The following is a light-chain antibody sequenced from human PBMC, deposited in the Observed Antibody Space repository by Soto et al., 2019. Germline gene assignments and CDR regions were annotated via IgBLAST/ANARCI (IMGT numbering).Light chain of an antibody. V-gene: IGLV1-44*01. Sequence: QSVLTQPPSASGTPGQRVTIACSGSSSNIGSTTVKWYQQLPGTAPKLLIYNNKQRPSGVPDRFSGSKSGTSASLAISGLQSEDEADYYCVAWDDSLNGVVFGGGTKLTVL. CDR1: SSNIGSTT. CDR3: VAWDDSLNGVV. J-gene: IGLJ3*02. CDR2: NNK.